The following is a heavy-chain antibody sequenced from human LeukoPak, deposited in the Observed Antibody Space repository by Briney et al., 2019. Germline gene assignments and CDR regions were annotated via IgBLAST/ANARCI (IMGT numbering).Heavy chain of an antibody. Sequence: GGSLRLSCAASGFTVSSNYMSWVRQAPGKGLEWVSVIYSGGSTYYADSVKGRFTISRDNSKNTLYLQMNSLGAEDTAVYYCAREIRGYSYQYGMDVWGQGTTVTVSS. CDR3: AREIRGYSYQYGMDV. CDR1: GFTVSSNY. CDR2: IYSGGST. J-gene: IGHJ6*02. V-gene: IGHV3-53*01. D-gene: IGHD5-18*01.